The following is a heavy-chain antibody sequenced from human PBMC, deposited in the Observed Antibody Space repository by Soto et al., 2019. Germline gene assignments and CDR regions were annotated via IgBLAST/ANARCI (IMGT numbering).Heavy chain of an antibody. V-gene: IGHV1-8*01. Sequence: ASVKVSCKASGYSFTSYDINWVRQATGQGLEWMGWMNPNSGNTGYAQKFQGRVTMTRNTSISTAYMELSSLRSEDTAVYYCARWGGDCSSTSCYSYYYGMDVWGQGTTVTVSS. CDR3: ARWGGDCSSTSCYSYYYGMDV. CDR1: GYSFTSYD. CDR2: MNPNSGNT. D-gene: IGHD2-2*01. J-gene: IGHJ6*02.